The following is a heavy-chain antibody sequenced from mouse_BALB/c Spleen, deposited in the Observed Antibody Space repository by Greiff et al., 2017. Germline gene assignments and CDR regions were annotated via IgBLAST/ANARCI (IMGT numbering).Heavy chain of an antibody. V-gene: IGHV1-87*01. CDR1: GYSFTSYW. Sequence: QVQLKESGTVLARPGASVKMSCKASGYSFTSYWMQWVKQRPGQGLEWIGAIYPGDGDTRYTQKFKGKATLTADKSSSTAYMQLSSLASEDSAVYYCALYYGNYFDYWGQGTTLTVSS. D-gene: IGHD2-1*01. CDR3: ALYYGNYFDY. J-gene: IGHJ2*01. CDR2: IYPGDGDT.